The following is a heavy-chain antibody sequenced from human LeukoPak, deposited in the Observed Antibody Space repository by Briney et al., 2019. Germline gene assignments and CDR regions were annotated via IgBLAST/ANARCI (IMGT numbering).Heavy chain of an antibody. J-gene: IGHJ4*02. CDR2: IWYDGSNK. V-gene: IGHV3-33*06. Sequence: PGGSLRLSCAASGFTFSSYGMHWVRQAPGKGLEWVAVIWYDGSNKYYADSVKGRFTISRDNSKNTLSLQMSSLRAEDTAVYYCAKVKSGSYRGGDFDYWGQGTLVTVSS. CDR1: GFTFSSYG. D-gene: IGHD3-16*02. CDR3: AKVKSGSYRGGDFDY.